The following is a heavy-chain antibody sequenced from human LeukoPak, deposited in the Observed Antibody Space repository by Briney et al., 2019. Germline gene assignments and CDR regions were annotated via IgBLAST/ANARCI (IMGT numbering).Heavy chain of an antibody. J-gene: IGHJ6*02. D-gene: IGHD6-19*01. CDR1: VFNFGSYG. CDR3: SKSAVAGTHYYYYDMDV. V-gene: IGHV3-30*18. CDR2: ISYDGSHE. Sequence: GGSLRLSCAASVFNFGSYGMHWVRQAPGKGLEWVAVISYDGSHEYYADSVKGRFTISRDSSRNTLYLQMDSLRPEDTAMYYCSKSAVAGTHYYYYDMDVWGQGTTVTVSS.